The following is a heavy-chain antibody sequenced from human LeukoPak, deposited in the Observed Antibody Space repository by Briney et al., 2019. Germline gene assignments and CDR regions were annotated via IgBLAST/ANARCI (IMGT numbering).Heavy chain of an antibody. J-gene: IGHJ4*02. CDR1: GFTFSVYA. V-gene: IGHV3-23*01. CDR2: ISGSGGST. D-gene: IGHD3-10*01. Sequence: GGFLRLSCAASGFTFSVYAMSWVRQAPGKGLEWVSAISGSGGSTYYADSVKGRFTISRDNSKNTLYLQMNSLRAEDTAVYYCAKLSMVRGVIISPLFDYWGQGTLVTVSS. CDR3: AKLSMVRGVIISPLFDY.